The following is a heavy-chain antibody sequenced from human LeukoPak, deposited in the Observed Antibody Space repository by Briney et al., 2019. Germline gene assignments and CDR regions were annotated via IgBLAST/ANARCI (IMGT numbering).Heavy chain of an antibody. CDR2: IHDDGRA. V-gene: IGHV4/OR15-8*01. J-gene: IGHJ5*02. CDR3: AKVLTAAGLDL. Sequence: SETLSLTCSVSGGSMSDSITWGWVRQPPGKGLEWLANIHDDGRAAPNPSLRSRLTISQDRSKNQFSLKVSSVTAADTAFYYCAKVLTAAGLDLWGQGILVTVSS. D-gene: IGHD6-25*01. CDR1: GGSMSDSIT.